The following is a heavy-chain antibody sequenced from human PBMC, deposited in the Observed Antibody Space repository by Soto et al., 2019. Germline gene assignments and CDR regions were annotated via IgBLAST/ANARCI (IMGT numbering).Heavy chain of an antibody. CDR1: GVTFSSYS. D-gene: IGHD4-17*01. CDR2: ISSSSSYI. V-gene: IGHV3-21*01. Sequence: PGGSLRLSSAASGVTFSSYSMTWARQAQGKGLEWVSSISSSSSYIYYADSVKGRFTISRDNAKNSLYLQMNSLRAEDTAVYYCARDETFYGEYYYYYMDVWGKGTTVTVSS. J-gene: IGHJ6*03. CDR3: ARDETFYGEYYYYYMDV.